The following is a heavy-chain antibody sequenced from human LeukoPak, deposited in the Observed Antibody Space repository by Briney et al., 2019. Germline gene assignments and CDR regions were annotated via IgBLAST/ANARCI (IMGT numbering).Heavy chain of an antibody. V-gene: IGHV1-8*01. J-gene: IGHJ4*02. D-gene: IGHD3-9*01. CDR2: INPNSGNT. Sequence: ASVKVSCKASGYTFTSYDINWVRQATGQGLEWMGWINPNSGNTGYAQKFQGRVTMTRNTSISTAYMELSSLRSEDTAVYYCARGLYDILTCYFLGDDYWGQGTLVTVSS. CDR1: GYTFTSYD. CDR3: ARGLYDILTCYFLGDDY.